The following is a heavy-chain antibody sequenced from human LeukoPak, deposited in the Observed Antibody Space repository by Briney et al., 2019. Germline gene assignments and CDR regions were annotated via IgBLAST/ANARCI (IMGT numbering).Heavy chain of an antibody. CDR2: INHSGST. Sequence: PSETLSLTCTVSGGSISSSSYYWGWIRQPPGKGLEWIGEINHSGSTNYNPSLKSRVTISVDTSKNQFSLKLSSVTAADTAVYYCARSGGRNYYGSGSYRRGYFDYWGQGTLVTVSS. D-gene: IGHD3-10*01. V-gene: IGHV4-39*07. J-gene: IGHJ4*01. CDR3: ARSGGRNYYGSGSYRRGYFDY. CDR1: GGSISSSSYY.